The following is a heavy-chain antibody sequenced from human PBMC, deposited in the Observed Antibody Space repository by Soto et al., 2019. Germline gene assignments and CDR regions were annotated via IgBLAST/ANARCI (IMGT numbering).Heavy chain of an antibody. CDR3: SRRAPEGFDP. CDR2: IDYRGTT. J-gene: IGHJ5*02. Sequence: QLQLQESGPGLAKPSETLSLNCTVSGASISSGSYFWAWIRRTPGKGLEWIASIDYRGTTYKNPSLKSRVTISLDTSKNHFFLNLGSVTAADTALYSGSRRAPEGFDPWGQGTLVTVSS. CDR1: GASISSGSYF. V-gene: IGHV4-39*02.